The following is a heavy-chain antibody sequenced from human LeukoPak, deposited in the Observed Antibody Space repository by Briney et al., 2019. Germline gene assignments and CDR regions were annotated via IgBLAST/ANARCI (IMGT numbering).Heavy chain of an antibody. J-gene: IGHJ6*03. CDR3: ARIAARGYYYMDV. V-gene: IGHV3-48*03. Sequence: GGSLRLSCAASGFTFSSYEMNWVRQAPGKGLEWVSYISSSGSTIYYADSVKGRFTISRDNAKNSLYLQMNSLRAEDTAVYYCARIAARGYYYMDVWGKGTTVTVSS. D-gene: IGHD6-6*01. CDR2: ISSSGSTI. CDR1: GFTFSSYE.